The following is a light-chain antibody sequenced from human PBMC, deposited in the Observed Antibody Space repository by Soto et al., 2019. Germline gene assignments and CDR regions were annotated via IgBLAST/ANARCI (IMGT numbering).Light chain of an antibody. J-gene: IGKJ3*01. CDR3: QQYNNWLFT. V-gene: IGKV3D-15*01. Sequence: EIVMTQSPATLSVSPGERATLSCRASQSVSSNLAWYQQKPGQAPRLLIYGASTRATGIPARFSGSGSGTEFTLTSSSLQSEDFVVYYCQQYNNWLFTFGPGTKVDIK. CDR1: QSVSSN. CDR2: GAS.